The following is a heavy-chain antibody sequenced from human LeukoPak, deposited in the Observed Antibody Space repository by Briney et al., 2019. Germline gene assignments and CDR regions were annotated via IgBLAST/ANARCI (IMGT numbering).Heavy chain of an antibody. CDR3: ARENPGDY. J-gene: IGHJ4*02. Sequence: SETLSLTCAVYGGSFSGYFWSWIRQPPGKGLEWIGEISHSGSTNYNPSLKSRVTISIDTSKNQFSLPLNSVTPADTAVYYCARENPGDYWGQGTLVTVSS. CDR1: GGSFSGYF. D-gene: IGHD2/OR15-2a*01. CDR2: ISHSGST. V-gene: IGHV4-34*01.